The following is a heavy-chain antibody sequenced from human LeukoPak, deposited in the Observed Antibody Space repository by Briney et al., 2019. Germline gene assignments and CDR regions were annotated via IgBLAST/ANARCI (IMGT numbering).Heavy chain of an antibody. CDR3: AREGRAGTTGRYYYYGMDV. CDR1: GGSVSNNNYY. Sequence: SETLSLTCTVSGGSVSNNNYYWSWIRQPPGKGLEWIGYIYFSGSTNYNPSLKSRVTISVDTSKNQFSLKLSSVTAADTAVYYCAREGRAGTTGRYYYYGMDVWGQGTTVTVSS. CDR2: IYFSGST. D-gene: IGHD1-1*01. J-gene: IGHJ6*02. V-gene: IGHV4-61*01.